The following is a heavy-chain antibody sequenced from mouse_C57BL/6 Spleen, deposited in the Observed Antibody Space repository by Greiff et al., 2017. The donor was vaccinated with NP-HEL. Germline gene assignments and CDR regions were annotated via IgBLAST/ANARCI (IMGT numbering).Heavy chain of an antibody. CDR2: IHPNSGST. CDR3: ARWELRLLEY. D-gene: IGHD3-2*02. J-gene: IGHJ2*01. CDR1: GYTFTSYW. V-gene: IGHV1-64*01. Sequence: QVQLQQSGAELVKPGASVKLSCKASGYTFTSYWMHWVKQRPGQGLEWIGMIHPNSGSTNYNEKFKSKATLTVDKSSSTAYMQLSSLTSEDSAVYYCARWELRLLEYWGQGTTLTVSS.